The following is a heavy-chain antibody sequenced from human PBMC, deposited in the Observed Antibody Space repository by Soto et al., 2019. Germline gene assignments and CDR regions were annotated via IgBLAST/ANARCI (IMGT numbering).Heavy chain of an antibody. V-gene: IGHV4-34*01. Sequence: SQTLSLTCAVYGGSFSGYYWSLIRQTPGKGLECIWEINHSGSTNYNPSLKSRVTISVDTSKNQFSLKLSSVTAADTAVYYCARVQYYEFWSGFKPYNWFDPWGQGTLVTVS. J-gene: IGHJ5*02. CDR3: ARVQYYEFWSGFKPYNWFDP. CDR1: GGSFSGYY. CDR2: INHSGST. D-gene: IGHD3-3*01.